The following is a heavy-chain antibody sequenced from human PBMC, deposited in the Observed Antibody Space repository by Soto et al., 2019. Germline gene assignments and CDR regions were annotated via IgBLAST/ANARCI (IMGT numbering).Heavy chain of an antibody. CDR2: TYYRSKWYN. J-gene: IGHJ6*02. V-gene: IGHV6-1*01. CDR3: ARESGDLYYYGMDV. CDR1: GDIVSSNSAA. Sequence: QVQLQQSGPGLVKPSQTLSLTCAIAGDIVSSNSAAWNWIRQSPSRCLEWLGRTYYRSKWYNDYALSVKSRINIKPDTYKNQFYLQLNSVTPEDTAVYYCARESGDLYYYGMDVWGQGTTVTVSS. D-gene: IGHD7-27*01.